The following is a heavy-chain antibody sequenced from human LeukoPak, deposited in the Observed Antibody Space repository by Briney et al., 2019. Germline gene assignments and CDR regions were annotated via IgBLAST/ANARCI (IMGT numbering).Heavy chain of an antibody. CDR2: ISYDGSNK. CDR3: ARDRSSSGLDY. J-gene: IGHJ4*02. D-gene: IGHD6-19*01. Sequence: GRSLRLSCAASGFTFSSYGMHWVRQAPGKGLEWVAVISYDGSNKYYADSVKGRFTISRDNSKNTLYLQMNSLRAEDTAVYYCARDRSSSGLDYWGQGTLVTVSS. CDR1: GFTFSSYG. V-gene: IGHV3-30*03.